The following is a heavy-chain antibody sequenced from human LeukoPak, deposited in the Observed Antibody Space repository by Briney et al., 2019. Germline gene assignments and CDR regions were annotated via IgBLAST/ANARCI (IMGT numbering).Heavy chain of an antibody. CDR1: GYTFTGYY. Sequence: ASVKVSCKASGYTFTGYYMHWVRQAPGQGLEWMGWINPSSGGTNYAQKFQGRVTMTRDTSISTAYMELSRLRSDDTAVYYCARFSSSRYYFDYWGQGTLVTVSS. CDR2: INPSSGGT. V-gene: IGHV1-2*02. CDR3: ARFSSSRYYFDY. D-gene: IGHD6-6*01. J-gene: IGHJ4*02.